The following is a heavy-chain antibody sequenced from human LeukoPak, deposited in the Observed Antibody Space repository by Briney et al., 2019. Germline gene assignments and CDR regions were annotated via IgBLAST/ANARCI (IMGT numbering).Heavy chain of an antibody. Sequence: GGSLRLSCAATGFSFSSYAMHWGRQAPCKGLAWVPVISYDGSNKYYADSVKGRFTISRDNSKNTLYLQMNSLRAEDTAVYYCASPRGYSGYDLGFDYWGQGTLVTVSS. CDR2: ISYDGSNK. J-gene: IGHJ4*02. D-gene: IGHD5-12*01. CDR1: GFSFSSYA. CDR3: ASPRGYSGYDLGFDY. V-gene: IGHV3-30*04.